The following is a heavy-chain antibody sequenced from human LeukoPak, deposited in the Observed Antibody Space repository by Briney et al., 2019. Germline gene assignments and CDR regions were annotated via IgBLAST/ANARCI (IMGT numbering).Heavy chain of an antibody. Sequence: RASETLSLTCAVSGGSISSSNWWCWVSQPPGKGLEWIGEIYHSGSSNYNQSHKSRVTISVDKSTHQFSLKLSSVTAADTALYYYASYVSAVTSDYFDYWGQGALVTVSS. D-gene: IGHD4-17*01. J-gene: IGHJ4*02. CDR3: ASYVSAVTSDYFDY. CDR1: GGSISSSNW. V-gene: IGHV4-4*02. CDR2: IYHSGSS.